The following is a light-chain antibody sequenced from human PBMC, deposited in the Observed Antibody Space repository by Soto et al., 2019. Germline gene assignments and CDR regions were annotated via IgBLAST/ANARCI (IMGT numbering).Light chain of an antibody. CDR3: QQTHTFPCT. CDR2: AAS. J-gene: IGKJ1*01. V-gene: IGKV1-39*01. CDR1: QSIGSN. Sequence: DLRMTQSPSSLSASVRDRVTITCRASQSIGSNLNWYQQSPGRAPKLLVFAASSKSRGVPLRCDARGSGTDFSLTINSLQPEDVATYYCQQTHTFPCTFGQGTKVDVK.